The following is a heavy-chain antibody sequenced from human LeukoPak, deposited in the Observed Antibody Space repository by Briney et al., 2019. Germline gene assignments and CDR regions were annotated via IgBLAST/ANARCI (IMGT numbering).Heavy chain of an antibody. V-gene: IGHV3-21*01. D-gene: IGHD3-22*01. J-gene: IGHJ3*02. CDR3: ARDGTMIVDDAFDI. CDR2: ISSSSSYI. Sequence: PGGSLRLSCAASGFTFSSYSMNWVRQAPGKGLEWVSSISSSSSYIYYADSVKGRFTISRDNAKNSLYLQMNSLRAEDTAVYYCARDGTMIVDDAFDIWGQGTMVTVSS. CDR1: GFTFSSYS.